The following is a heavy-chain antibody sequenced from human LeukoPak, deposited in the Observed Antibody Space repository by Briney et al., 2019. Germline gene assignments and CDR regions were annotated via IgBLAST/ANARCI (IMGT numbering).Heavy chain of an antibody. J-gene: IGHJ4*02. V-gene: IGHV3-74*01. CDR2: INSDGSWT. CDR3: ARDRDSSGYNYYFDF. CDR1: GNYW. Sequence: GGSLRLSCAASGNYWMHWVRQAPGKGLVWVSHINSDGSWTSYADSVKGRFTISRDNSENTLYLQMNSLSAEDTAVYYCARDRDSSGYNYYFDFWGQGTWSPSPQ. D-gene: IGHD3-22*01.